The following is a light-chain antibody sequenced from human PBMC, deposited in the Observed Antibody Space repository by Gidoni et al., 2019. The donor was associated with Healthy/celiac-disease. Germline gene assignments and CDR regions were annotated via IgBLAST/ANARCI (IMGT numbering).Light chain of an antibody. Sequence: IVLTQSPGTLSLSPGERATLSCRARQSVSSSYLAWYQQKPGQAPRLLIYGASSRATGIPDRFSGSGSGTDFTLTISRLEPEDFAVYYCQQYGSSPLFGPGTKVDIK. V-gene: IGKV3-20*01. CDR2: GAS. J-gene: IGKJ3*01. CDR3: QQYGSSPL. CDR1: QSVSSSY.